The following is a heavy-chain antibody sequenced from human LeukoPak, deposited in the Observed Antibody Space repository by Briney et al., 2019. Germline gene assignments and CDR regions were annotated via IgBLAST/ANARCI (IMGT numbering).Heavy chain of an antibody. Sequence: SETLSLTCAVYGRSFSGYYWSWIRQPPGKGLEWIGEINHSGSTNYNPSLKSRVTISVDTSKNQFSLKLSSVTAADTAVYYCARGRRYNGFDYWGQGTLVTVSS. CDR1: GRSFSGYY. J-gene: IGHJ4*02. CDR2: INHSGST. D-gene: IGHD1-26*01. V-gene: IGHV4-34*01. CDR3: ARGRRYNGFDY.